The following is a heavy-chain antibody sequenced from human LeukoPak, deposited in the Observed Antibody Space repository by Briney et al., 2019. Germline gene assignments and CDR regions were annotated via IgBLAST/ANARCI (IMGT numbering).Heavy chain of an antibody. J-gene: IGHJ3*02. Sequence: GGSLRLSCAASGFTFRRYAMNWVRQAPGKGLEWVANIREDGKVIHYVDSVSGRFTISRDNTKNSLYLQMNSLRGEDTALYYCARDSSPSSGDYYWDAFDSWGQGTLVTVSS. CDR2: IREDGKVI. V-gene: IGHV3-7*01. CDR1: GFTFRRYA. D-gene: IGHD4-17*01. CDR3: ARDSSPSSGDYYWDAFDS.